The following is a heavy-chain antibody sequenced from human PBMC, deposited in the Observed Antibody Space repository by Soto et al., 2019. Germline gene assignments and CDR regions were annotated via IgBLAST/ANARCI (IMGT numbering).Heavy chain of an antibody. CDR3: ARVVGIAVDGY. CDR1: GYTFTSYA. Sequence: QVQLVQSGAEVKKPGASVKVSCKASGYTFTSYAMHLVRQAPGQRLEWMGWINAGNGNTKYSQKFQGRVTITRDTSASPAYMELSSLRSEDTSVYYCARVVGIAVDGYWGQGTLVTVSS. CDR2: INAGNGNT. J-gene: IGHJ4*02. D-gene: IGHD6-19*01. V-gene: IGHV1-3*01.